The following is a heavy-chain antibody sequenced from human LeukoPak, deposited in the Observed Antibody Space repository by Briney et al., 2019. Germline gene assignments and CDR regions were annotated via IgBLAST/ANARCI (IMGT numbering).Heavy chain of an antibody. CDR2: ISGGSTVI. J-gene: IGHJ4*02. Sequence: GGSLRLSCAASGFTFSSYNMNWVRQAPGKGLEWVSYISGGSTVIDSADSVRGRFTISRDKAKNSLYLQMNSLRGEDTAVYYCARTRVYNYGYSDDWGQGTLVTVYS. V-gene: IGHV3-48*01. CDR3: ARTRVYNYGYSDD. D-gene: IGHD5-18*01. CDR1: GFTFSSYN.